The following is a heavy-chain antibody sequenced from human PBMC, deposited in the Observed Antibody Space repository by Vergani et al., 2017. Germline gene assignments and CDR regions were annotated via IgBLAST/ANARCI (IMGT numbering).Heavy chain of an antibody. CDR2: ISSSSATI. Sequence: EVQLVESGGGLVQPGGSLRLSCAASGFTFSSYSVNWVRQAPGKGLEWVSYISSSSATIQYADSVKGRFIISRDNAQNSLYLQMNSLKAEDTAVYYCARESMDSYNWFDPWGQGTLVTVSS. D-gene: IGHD3/OR15-3a*01. J-gene: IGHJ5*02. CDR3: ARESMDSYNWFDP. V-gene: IGHV3-48*01. CDR1: GFTFSSYS.